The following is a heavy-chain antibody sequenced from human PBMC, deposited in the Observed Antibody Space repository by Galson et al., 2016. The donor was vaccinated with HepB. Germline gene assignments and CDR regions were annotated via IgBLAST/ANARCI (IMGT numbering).Heavy chain of an antibody. D-gene: IGHD6-6*01. Sequence: SVKVSCKASGYIFASYGISWVRQAPGQGLEWMGWNSTLNGKTNYPQKLQGRVTMTTDTSTTTAYMELRSLRSDDTAVYYCARDVAARPTYYYYMDVWGEGTTVTVSS. CDR3: ARDVAARPTYYYYMDV. CDR2: NSTLNGKT. V-gene: IGHV1-18*04. CDR1: GYIFASYG. J-gene: IGHJ6*03.